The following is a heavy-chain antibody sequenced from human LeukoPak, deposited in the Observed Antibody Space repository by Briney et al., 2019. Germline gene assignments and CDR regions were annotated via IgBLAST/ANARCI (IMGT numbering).Heavy chain of an antibody. CDR2: ISWNSGSI. CDR3: AKASGSLYDSSGYHYYYYGMDV. CDR1: GFTFDDYA. D-gene: IGHD3-22*01. J-gene: IGHJ6*02. V-gene: IGHV3-9*01. Sequence: GGSLRLSCAASGFTFDDYAMHWVRQAPGKGLEWVSGISWNSGSIGYADSVKGRFTISRDNAKNSLYLQMNSLRAEDTALYYCAKASGSLYDSSGYHYYYYGMDVWGQGTTVTVSS.